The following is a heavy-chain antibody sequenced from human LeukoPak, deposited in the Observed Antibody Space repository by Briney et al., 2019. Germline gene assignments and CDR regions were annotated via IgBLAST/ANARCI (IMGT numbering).Heavy chain of an antibody. V-gene: IGHV3-23*01. D-gene: IGHD1-26*01. J-gene: IGHJ6*03. CDR3: AKDVSGARHYYYYMDV. Sequence: QPGGSLRLSCAASGFTFSSYAMGWVRQAPGKGLEWVSAISGSGGSTYYADSVKGRFTISRDNSKNTLYLQMNSLRAEDTAVYYCAKDVSGARHYYYYMDVWGKGTTVTVSS. CDR2: ISGSGGST. CDR1: GFTFSSYA.